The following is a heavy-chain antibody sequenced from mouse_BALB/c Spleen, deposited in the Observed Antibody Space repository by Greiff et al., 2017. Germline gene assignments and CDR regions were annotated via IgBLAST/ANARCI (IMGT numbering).Heavy chain of an antibody. Sequence: VQLQQSGAELVKPGASVKLSCTASGFNIKDTYMHWVKQRPEQGLEWIGRIDPANGNTKYDPKFQGKATITADTSSNTAYLQLSSLTSEDTAVYYCASGNYVAYWGQGTLVTVSA. J-gene: IGHJ3*01. V-gene: IGHV14-3*02. CDR3: ASGNYVAY. CDR1: GFNIKDTY. D-gene: IGHD2-1*01. CDR2: IDPANGNT.